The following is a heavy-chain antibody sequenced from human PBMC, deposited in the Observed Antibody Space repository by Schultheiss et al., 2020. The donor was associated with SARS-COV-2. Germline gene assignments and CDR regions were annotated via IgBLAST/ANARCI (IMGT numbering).Heavy chain of an antibody. CDR2: ISSSGGST. Sequence: GGSLRLSCAASGFTFSSYAMSWVRQAPGKGLEWVSAISSSGGSTYYADSVKGRFTISRDNSKNTLYLQMNSLRAEDTAVYYCARDLGIWFGELFGFDYWGQGTLVTVSS. J-gene: IGHJ4*02. CDR1: GFTFSSYA. V-gene: IGHV3-23*01. D-gene: IGHD3-10*01. CDR3: ARDLGIWFGELFGFDY.